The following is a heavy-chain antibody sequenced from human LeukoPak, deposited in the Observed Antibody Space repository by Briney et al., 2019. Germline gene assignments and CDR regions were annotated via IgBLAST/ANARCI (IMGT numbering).Heavy chain of an antibody. D-gene: IGHD6-19*01. Sequence: SETLSLTCTVSGGSISSSSYYWSWIRQPPGKGLEWIGYIYYSGSTNYNPSLKSRVTISVDTSKNQFSLKLSSVTAADTAVYYCARGGAVAGPWGQGTLVTVSS. CDR3: ARGGAVAGP. CDR2: IYYSGST. J-gene: IGHJ4*02. CDR1: GGSISSSSYY. V-gene: IGHV4-61*01.